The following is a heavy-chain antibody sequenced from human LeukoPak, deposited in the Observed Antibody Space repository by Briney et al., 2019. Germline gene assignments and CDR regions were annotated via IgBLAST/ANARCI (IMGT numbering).Heavy chain of an antibody. CDR2: IYRSGST. J-gene: IGHJ4*02. D-gene: IGHD3-22*01. V-gene: IGHV4-4*02. CDR1: GGSISSSNW. CDR3: ARDHLSDYYDSSGYLYYFDY. Sequence: PSETLSLTCAVSGGSISSSNWWSWVRQAPGKGQEWIGEIYRSGSTNYNPSLKSRVTISVDKSKNQFSLKLSSVTAADTAVYYCARDHLSDYYDSSGYLYYFDYWGQGTLVTVSS.